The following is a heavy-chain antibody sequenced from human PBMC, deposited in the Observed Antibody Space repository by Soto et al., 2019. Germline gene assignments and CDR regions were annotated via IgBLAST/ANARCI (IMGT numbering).Heavy chain of an antibody. V-gene: IGHV4-34*01. Sequence: SETLSLTCAVYGGSFSCYYWSWIRQPPGRGLEWIGEINHSGSTNYNPSLKSRVTISVDTSKNQFSLKLSSVTAADKAVYYCARGASAYYDFWIRYSPYYYYYGMDVGGQGTMVTVSS. CDR3: ARGASAYYDFWIRYSPYYYYYGMDV. CDR2: INHSGST. J-gene: IGHJ6*02. CDR1: GGSFSCYY. D-gene: IGHD3-3*01.